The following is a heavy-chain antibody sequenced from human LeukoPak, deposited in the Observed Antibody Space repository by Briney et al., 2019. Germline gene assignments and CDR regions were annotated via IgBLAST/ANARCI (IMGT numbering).Heavy chain of an antibody. CDR1: GFTFSSYS. Sequence: GGSLRLSCAASGFTFSSYSMNWVRQAPGKGLEWVSSISTSSIYIYYADSVKGRFTISRDNAKNSLYLQMNSLRAEDTAVYYCARKSIAARGAFDIWGQGTMVTVSS. J-gene: IGHJ3*02. V-gene: IGHV3-21*01. CDR2: ISTSSIYI. D-gene: IGHD6-6*01. CDR3: ARKSIAARGAFDI.